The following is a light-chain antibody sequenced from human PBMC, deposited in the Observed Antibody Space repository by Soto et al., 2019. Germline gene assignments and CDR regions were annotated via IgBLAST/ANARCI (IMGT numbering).Light chain of an antibody. V-gene: IGKV1-33*01. J-gene: IGKJ4*01. CDR1: QHISEY. Sequence: DIQMTQSPSSLSASVGDRVTITCQASQHISEYLNWYQYKPGKAPKLLITDASNLKTGVPSRFSGSGSGTEYTFTINSLQPEDIATCYCQQYENFPITFGGGTKVDIK. CDR2: DAS. CDR3: QQYENFPIT.